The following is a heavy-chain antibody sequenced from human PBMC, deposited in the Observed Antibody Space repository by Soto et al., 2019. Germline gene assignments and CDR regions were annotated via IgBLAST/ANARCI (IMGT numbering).Heavy chain of an antibody. CDR3: ARDNDSSGEQDY. Sequence: GGSLRLSCAASGFTFSSYSMNWVRQAPGKGLEWVSSISSSSSYIYYADSVKGRFTISRDNAKNSLYLQMNSLRAEDTAVYYCARDNDSSGEQDYWGQGTLVTVSS. CDR2: ISSSSSYI. CDR1: GFTFSSYS. V-gene: IGHV3-21*01. J-gene: IGHJ4*02. D-gene: IGHD3-22*01.